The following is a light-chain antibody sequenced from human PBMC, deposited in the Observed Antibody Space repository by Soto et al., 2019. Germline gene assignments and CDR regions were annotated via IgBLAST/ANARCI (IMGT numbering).Light chain of an antibody. CDR1: QSININ. CDR3: QQYDTSPWT. J-gene: IGKJ1*01. V-gene: IGKV3-20*01. CDR2: GAS. Sequence: EIGMTQSPATLSVSPGERATLSCRASQSININLAWYQQKPGQAPRLLIYGASSRATGIPDRFSGSGSGTDFTLTISRLEPEDFAVYYCQQYDTSPWTFGQGTKVDNK.